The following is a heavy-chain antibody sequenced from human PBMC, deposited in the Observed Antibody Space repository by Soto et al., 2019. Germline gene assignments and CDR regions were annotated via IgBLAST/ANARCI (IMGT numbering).Heavy chain of an antibody. D-gene: IGHD3-10*01. CDR1: GGSISSSNW. CDR3: ASQKIDVPALFDF. V-gene: IGHV4-4*02. CDR2: IYHSGST. Sequence: SETLSLTCAVSGGSISSSNWWSWVRQPPGKGLEWIGEIYHSGSTNYNPSLKSRVTISVDKSKNQFSLRLTSVTAADTAVYYCASQKIDVPALFDFWGQGTLVTVS. J-gene: IGHJ4*02.